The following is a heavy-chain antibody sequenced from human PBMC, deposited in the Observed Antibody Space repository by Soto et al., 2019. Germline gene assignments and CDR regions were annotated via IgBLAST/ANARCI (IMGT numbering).Heavy chain of an antibody. CDR2: IAYDGSNE. Sequence: GGSLRLSCAASGFTFRNHAMHWVRQAPGKGLEWLAVIAYDGSNEFYRDSVKARFTISRNNSKTTLYLHMNSLRSEDTGVYYCARGDLEDILVVVGARPGEYGIDIWGQGTTVTVSS. CDR3: ARGDLEDILVVVGARPGEYGIDI. J-gene: IGHJ6*02. CDR1: GFTFRNHA. V-gene: IGHV3-30-3*01. D-gene: IGHD2-15*01.